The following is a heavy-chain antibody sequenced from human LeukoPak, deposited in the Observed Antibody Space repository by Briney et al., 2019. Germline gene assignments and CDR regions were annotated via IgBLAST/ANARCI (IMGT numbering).Heavy chain of an antibody. J-gene: IGHJ6*02. Sequence: GGSLRLSCAASGFTVGNSDIHWVRQSTGGGLEWVSTIGVAGDTYYSASVKGRFTISRDNARDSLFLQMFSLKAEDTAVYYCARGPTHLYYGMDVWGPGTTVTVSS. CDR1: GFTVGNSD. V-gene: IGHV3-13*01. CDR2: IGVAGDT. D-gene: IGHD1-1*01. CDR3: ARGPTHLYYGMDV.